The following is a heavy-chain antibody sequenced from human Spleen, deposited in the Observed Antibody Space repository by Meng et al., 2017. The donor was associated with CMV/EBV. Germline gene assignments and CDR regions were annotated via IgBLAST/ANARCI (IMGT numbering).Heavy chain of an antibody. D-gene: IGHD1-1*01. CDR3: ARDARRYNDFFFDY. J-gene: IGHJ4*02. CDR2: IYYSGST. Sequence: SETLSLTCIVSGSSISNGDYYWSWIRQPPGKGLEWIGYIYYSGSTYYNPSLKGRLTISVDTSQNHFSLELSSVTAADTAVYYCARDARRYNDFFFDYWGQGTLVTVSS. V-gene: IGHV4-30-4*08. CDR1: GSSISNGDYY.